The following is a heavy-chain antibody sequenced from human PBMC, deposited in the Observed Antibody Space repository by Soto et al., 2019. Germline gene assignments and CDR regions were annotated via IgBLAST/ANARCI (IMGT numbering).Heavy chain of an antibody. D-gene: IGHD4-17*01. V-gene: IGHV4-4*02. CDR3: ARGLGGFDGDYNYFDY. Sequence: SETLSLTCAVSGGSISSSNWWSWVRQPPGKGLEWIGEIYHSGSTNYNPSLKSRVTISVDKSKNQFSLKLSSVTAADTAVYYCARGLGGFDGDYNYFDYWGQGTLVTVS. CDR2: IYHSGST. J-gene: IGHJ4*02. CDR1: GGSISSSNW.